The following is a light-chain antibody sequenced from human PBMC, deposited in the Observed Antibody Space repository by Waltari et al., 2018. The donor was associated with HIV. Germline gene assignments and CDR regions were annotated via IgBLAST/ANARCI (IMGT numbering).Light chain of an antibody. CDR1: SSNIGAGSD. J-gene: IGLJ2*01. Sequence: QSVLTQPPSVSGAPGQRVTISCTGSSSNIGAGSDVHWSQQLPGTAPKLLIVRNSQRPTGVPDRFSGSNSGTSASLAITGLQTEDEADYYCQSYDNSLGVVFGGGTKLTVL. CDR3: QSYDNSLGVV. CDR2: RNS. V-gene: IGLV1-40*01.